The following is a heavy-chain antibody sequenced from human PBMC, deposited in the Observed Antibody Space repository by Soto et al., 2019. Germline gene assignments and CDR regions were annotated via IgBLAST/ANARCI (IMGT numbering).Heavy chain of an antibody. D-gene: IGHD3-10*01. CDR1: GGSISSYY. V-gene: IGHV4-59*01. CDR3: ARDMVRGVLFDY. CDR2: IYYSGST. Sequence: SETLSLTCTVSGGSISSYYWSWIRQPPGKGLEWIGYIYYSGSTNYNPSLKSRVTISVDTSKNQFYLKLSSVTAADTAVYYCARDMVRGVLFDYWGQGTLVTVSS. J-gene: IGHJ4*02.